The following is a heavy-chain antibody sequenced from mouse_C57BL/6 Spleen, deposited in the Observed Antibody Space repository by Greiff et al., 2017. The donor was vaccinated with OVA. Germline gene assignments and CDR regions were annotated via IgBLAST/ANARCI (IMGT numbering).Heavy chain of an antibody. CDR2: ISSGGSYT. V-gene: IGHV5-6*01. J-gene: IGHJ2*01. D-gene: IGHD1-1*01. Sequence: EVQGVESGGDLVKPGGSLKLSCAASGFTFSSYGMSWVRQTPDKRLEWVATISSGGSYTYYPDSVKGRFTISRDNAKNTLYLQMSSLKSEDTAMYYCARQITTVVATREVLFDYWGQGTTLTVSS. CDR3: ARQITTVVATREVLFDY. CDR1: GFTFSSYG.